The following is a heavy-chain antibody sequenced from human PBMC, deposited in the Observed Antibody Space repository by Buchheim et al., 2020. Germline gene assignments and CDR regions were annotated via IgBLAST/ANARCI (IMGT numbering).Heavy chain of an antibody. Sequence: EVQLVESGGGLVQPGGSLRLSCAASGFTFSDLWMHWVRQTPGKGLMWVSRINSDGNSTIYGESVKGRFTVSRDNAKNTLYLQMNSLRAEDTGVYYCARDPLLNGGTLDYWGQGT. CDR3: ARDPLLNGGTLDY. J-gene: IGHJ4*02. V-gene: IGHV3-74*01. CDR1: GFTFSDLW. CDR2: INSDGNST. D-gene: IGHD1-1*01.